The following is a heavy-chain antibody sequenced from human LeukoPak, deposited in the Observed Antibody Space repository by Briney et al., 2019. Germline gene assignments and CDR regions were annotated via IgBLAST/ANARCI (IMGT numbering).Heavy chain of an antibody. Sequence: GGSLRLSCAASGFTFSGYWMHWVRQAPGKGLVWVSRISGDGSSTTYADSVKGRFTISRDNAKNTLYLQMNGLRAEDTAVYYCARHFYGSGDYWGQGTLVTVSS. D-gene: IGHD6-19*01. CDR2: ISGDGSST. J-gene: IGHJ4*02. V-gene: IGHV3-74*01. CDR3: ARHFYGSGDY. CDR1: GFTFSGYW.